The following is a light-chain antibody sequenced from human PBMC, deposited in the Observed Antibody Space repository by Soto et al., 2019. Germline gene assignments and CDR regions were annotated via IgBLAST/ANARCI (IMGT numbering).Light chain of an antibody. V-gene: IGKV3-20*01. J-gene: IGKJ5*01. CDR2: GAS. Sequence: FVLTQSPGTLSLSPGESATLFCRASQRVSSSNLAWYHQKPGQPPRLLIYGASSRATGVPDRFSGGGSGTDFTLTITRVEPEDFAIYFCQLYGGSLVTFGQGTRLEV. CDR3: QLYGGSLVT. CDR1: QRVSSSN.